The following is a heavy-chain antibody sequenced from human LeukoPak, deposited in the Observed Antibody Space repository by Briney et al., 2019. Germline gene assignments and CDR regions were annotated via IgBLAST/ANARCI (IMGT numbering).Heavy chain of an antibody. CDR1: GFTFSSYA. CDR3: AKVGSSGWYKYYFDY. CDR2: ISSSGGAT. V-gene: IGHV3-23*01. Sequence: PGGSLRLSCAASGFTFSSYAMSWVRQAPGKGLEWVSAISSSGGATYYVDSVKGRFTISRDNSKSMLYLQMNSLRAEDTAVYYCAKVGSSGWYKYYFDYCGQGTLVTVSS. J-gene: IGHJ4*02. D-gene: IGHD6-19*01.